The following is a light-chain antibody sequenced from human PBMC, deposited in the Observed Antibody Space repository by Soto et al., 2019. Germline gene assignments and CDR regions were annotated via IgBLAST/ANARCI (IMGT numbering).Light chain of an antibody. CDR2: AAS. V-gene: IGKV1-27*01. J-gene: IGKJ3*01. CDR1: QGISNY. Sequence: DIQMTQSPSSLSASVGDRVTITCRASQGISNYLAWYQQKPGKVPKLLIYAASTLQSGVPSRFSGSGHGTDFPLTISSLQPEDVATYYCQKYNSAPRGFTFGPGTKVDIK. CDR3: QKYNSAPRGFT.